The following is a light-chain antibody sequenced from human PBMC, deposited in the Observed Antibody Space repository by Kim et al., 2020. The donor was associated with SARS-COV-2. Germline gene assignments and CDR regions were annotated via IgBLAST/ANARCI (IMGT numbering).Light chain of an antibody. Sequence: SSELTQYPGVSVALGQTVRITCQGDILRNYFATWYQQKPGQAPVVVIYGENKRPSGIPDRFSGSTSGNTASLTITGAQAEDEADYHCDSRDSSGYQVVFGEGTKLTVL. J-gene: IGLJ2*01. CDR3: DSRDSSGYQVV. CDR1: ILRNYF. V-gene: IGLV3-19*01. CDR2: GEN.